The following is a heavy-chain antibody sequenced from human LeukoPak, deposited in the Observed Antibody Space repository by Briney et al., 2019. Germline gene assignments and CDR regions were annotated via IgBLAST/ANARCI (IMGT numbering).Heavy chain of an antibody. V-gene: IGHV3-48*01. CDR3: ARDSGLNHYGDSFDY. CDR1: GFTFSSYS. J-gene: IGHJ4*02. D-gene: IGHD4-17*01. CDR2: VSSSSSFI. Sequence: PGGSLRLSCAASGFTFSSYSMNWVRQAPGKGLEWVSYVSSSSSFIYYADSVKGRFTISRDNAKNSLYLQMNSLRAEDTAVYFCARDSGLNHYGDSFDYWGQGTLVTVSS.